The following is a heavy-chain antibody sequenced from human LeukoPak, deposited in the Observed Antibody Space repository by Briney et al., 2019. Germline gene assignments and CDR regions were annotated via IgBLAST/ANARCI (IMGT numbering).Heavy chain of an antibody. Sequence: SETLSLTCTVSGGSISSSSYYWGWIRQPPGKGLEWIGSIYYSGSTYYNPSLKSRVTISVDTSKNQFSLKLSSVTAADTAVYYCAKGTSGDYDRFDPWGQGTLVTVSS. J-gene: IGHJ5*02. D-gene: IGHD3-9*01. CDR1: GGSISSSSYY. CDR3: AKGTSGDYDRFDP. V-gene: IGHV4-39*07. CDR2: IYYSGST.